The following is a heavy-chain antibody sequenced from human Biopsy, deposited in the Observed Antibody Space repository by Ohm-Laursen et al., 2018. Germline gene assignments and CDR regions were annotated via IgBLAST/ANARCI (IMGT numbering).Heavy chain of an antibody. J-gene: IGHJ6*02. V-gene: IGHV4-59*01. D-gene: IGHD2/OR15-2a*01. CDR1: GGSISSDY. CDR2: IYYSGST. CDR3: ARATNSTGWPYYYFYGMDV. Sequence: TLSLTCTVSGGSISSDYWSWIRQTPGKGLEWIGYIYYSGSTNYNPSLKSRVTISVDTSKNQFSLRLNSVTAADTAVYYFARATNSTGWPYYYFYGMDVWGQGTTVTVSS.